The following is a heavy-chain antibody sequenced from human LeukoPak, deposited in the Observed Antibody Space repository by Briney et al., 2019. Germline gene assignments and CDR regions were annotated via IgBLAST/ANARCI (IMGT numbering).Heavy chain of an antibody. CDR2: IYSNGIT. CDR1: GGSIFSYY. D-gene: IGHD3-22*01. Sequence: PSETLSLTCTVSGGSIFSYYFNWIRQPPGKGLEWIGYIYSNGITSYNPSLRSRITISIATSKNQFSLRLTSVTAADTATYYCARRAYYDTSGYYPASGYFDLWGRGTLVTVSS. J-gene: IGHJ2*01. CDR3: ARRAYYDTSGYYPASGYFDL. V-gene: IGHV4-59*08.